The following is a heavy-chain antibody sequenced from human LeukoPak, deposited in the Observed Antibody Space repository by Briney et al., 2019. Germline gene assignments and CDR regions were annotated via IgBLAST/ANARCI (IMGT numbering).Heavy chain of an antibody. D-gene: IGHD1-1*01. Sequence: GESLKISCKGSGDSFTTYWIGWVHQMPGKVEEWIGIIYLSDSDTRYSPSFQGQVTISADKYINTAYLQWSSLRASETAMYYCVRHRNWNYDYWGLGTLVTVSS. J-gene: IGHJ4*02. V-gene: IGHV5-51*07. CDR1: GDSFTTYW. CDR2: IYLSDSDT. CDR3: VRHRNWNYDY.